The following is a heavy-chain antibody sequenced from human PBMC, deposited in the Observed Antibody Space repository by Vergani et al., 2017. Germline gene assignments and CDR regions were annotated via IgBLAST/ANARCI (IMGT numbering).Heavy chain of an antibody. CDR3: ARQSYYYGSGSYYTPYGMDV. V-gene: IGHV4-61*02. CDR1: GGSISSGSYY. D-gene: IGHD3-10*01. Sequence: QVQLQESGPGLVKPSQTLSLTCTVSGGSISSGSYYWNWIRQPAGKGLEWIGRIYTSWSTNYNPSLKSRVTISVDTSKNQFSLKRGSVTAADTAVYYCARQSYYYGSGSYYTPYGMDVWGQGP. CDR2: IYTSWST. J-gene: IGHJ6*02.